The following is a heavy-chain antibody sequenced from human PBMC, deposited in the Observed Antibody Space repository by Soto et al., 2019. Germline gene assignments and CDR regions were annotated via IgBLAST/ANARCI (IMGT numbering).Heavy chain of an antibody. CDR2: MIPIPGTA. D-gene: IGHD2-2*01. Sequence: QVQLVQSGAEVKKPGSSVKVSCKASGGTFGSYAISWVRQAPGQGLEWMGGMIPIPGTANYAQKFQGRVTIAAAASTSTAYMELSSLRSEDTAVYYCARSQGSSTSLEIYYYYYYGMDVWGQGTTVTVSS. J-gene: IGHJ6*02. V-gene: IGHV1-69*01. CDR3: ARSQGSSTSLEIYYYYYYGMDV. CDR1: GGTFGSYA.